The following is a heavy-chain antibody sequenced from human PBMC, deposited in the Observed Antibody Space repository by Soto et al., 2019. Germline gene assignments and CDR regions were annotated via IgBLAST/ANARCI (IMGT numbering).Heavy chain of an antibody. D-gene: IGHD4-17*01. CDR2: INHSGRT. V-gene: IGHV4-34*01. J-gene: IGHJ4*02. CDR3: ARDHYGDYEGFDY. CDR1: GGSFSGYY. Sequence: QVQLQQWGAGLLKPSETLSLTCAVYGGSFSGYYWSWIRQPPGKGLEWIGEINHSGRTNYNPSLKSRVTISVDTSKNQFSLKLSSVTAADTAVYYCARDHYGDYEGFDYWGQGTLVTVSS.